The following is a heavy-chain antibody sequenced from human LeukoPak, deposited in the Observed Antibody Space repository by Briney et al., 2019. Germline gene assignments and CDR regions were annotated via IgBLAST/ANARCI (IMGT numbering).Heavy chain of an antibody. CDR3: ARGESTSGWYY. D-gene: IGHD6-19*01. CDR2: ISAYNGNT. V-gene: IGHV1-18*01. J-gene: IGHJ4*02. CDR1: GYTVTSYG. Sequence: GASVKVSCKASGYTVTSYGISWVRQAPGQGLEWMGWISAYNGNTNHAQELQGRVTMTTDTSTNTAYMELKSLRYDDTAVYYCARGESTSGWYYWGQGTLVTVSS.